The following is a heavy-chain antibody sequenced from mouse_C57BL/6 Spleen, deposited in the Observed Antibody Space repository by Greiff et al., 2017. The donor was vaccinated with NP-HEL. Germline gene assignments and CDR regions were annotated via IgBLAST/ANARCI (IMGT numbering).Heavy chain of an antibody. D-gene: IGHD1-1*01. CDR1: GYTFTDHT. V-gene: IGHV1-78*01. Sequence: VQLQQSDAELVKPGASVKISCKVSGYTFTDHTIPWMKQRPEQGLEWIGYIYPRDGSTKYNEKFKGKATLTADKSSSTAYMQLNSLTSEDSAVYCCARGHGSSPWFAYWGQGTLVTVSA. CDR2: IYPRDGST. J-gene: IGHJ3*01. CDR3: ARGHGSSPWFAY.